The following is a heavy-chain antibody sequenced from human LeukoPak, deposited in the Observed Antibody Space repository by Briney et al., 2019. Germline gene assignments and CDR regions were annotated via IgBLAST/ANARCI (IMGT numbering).Heavy chain of an antibody. CDR3: ARPQQYYYGMDV. Sequence: YPSETLSLTCAVYGGSFSDYYWSWIRQPPGKGLEWIGEINHSGSTNYNPSLKSRVTISVDASKNQLSLKLGSVTAADTAVYYCARPQQYYYGMDVWGKGTTVTVSS. CDR1: GGSFSDYY. J-gene: IGHJ6*04. V-gene: IGHV4-34*01. CDR2: INHSGST.